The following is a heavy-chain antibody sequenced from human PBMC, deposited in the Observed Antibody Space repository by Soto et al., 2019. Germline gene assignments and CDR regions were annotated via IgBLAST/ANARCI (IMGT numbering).Heavy chain of an antibody. J-gene: IGHJ6*02. Sequence: SETLSLTCTVSGGSISSGGYYWNWIRQHPGKGLEWIGYIYYSGSTYYNPSLKSRLTISLDTSKNQFSLKLSSVTAADTAVYYSAGMNSLKADHFMFRMDSYYGMDVWCQGIIVTVS. V-gene: IGHV4-31*03. CDR3: AGMNSLKADHFMFRMDSYYGMDV. D-gene: IGHD3-10*02. CDR2: IYYSGST. CDR1: GGSISSGGYY.